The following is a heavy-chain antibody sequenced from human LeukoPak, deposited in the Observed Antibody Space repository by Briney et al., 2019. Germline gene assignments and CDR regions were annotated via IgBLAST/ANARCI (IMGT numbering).Heavy chain of an antibody. J-gene: IGHJ5*02. CDR3: ARDHHTSAYYFDP. CDR2: MNPNSGNT. D-gene: IGHD1-26*01. CDR1: GYTFTSYD. Sequence: GASVKVSCKASGYTFTSYDINWVRQATGQGLEWMGWMNPNSGNTGYAQKFQGRVTMTRNTSISTAYMELSSLTSDDTAVYYCARDHHTSAYYFDPWGQGTLVTVSS. V-gene: IGHV1-8*01.